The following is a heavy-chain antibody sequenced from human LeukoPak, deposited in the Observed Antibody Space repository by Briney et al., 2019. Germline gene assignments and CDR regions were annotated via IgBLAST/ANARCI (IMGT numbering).Heavy chain of an antibody. D-gene: IGHD2/OR15-2a*01. CDR2: IKEDGSET. J-gene: IGHJ3*02. CDR3: ARNSRNIEI. V-gene: IGHV3-7*01. CDR1: GFTFSSSW. Sequence: PGGSLRLSCAASGFTFSSSWMTWVRQAPGKGLGWVANIKEDGSETSYVDSVKGRFIISRDNAKNSLYLQMNSLSAEDTAVYYCARNSRNIEIWGQGTVVIVAS.